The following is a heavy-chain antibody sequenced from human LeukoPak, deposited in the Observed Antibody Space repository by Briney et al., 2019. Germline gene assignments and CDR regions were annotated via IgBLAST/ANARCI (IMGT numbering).Heavy chain of an antibody. D-gene: IGHD2-2*01. CDR1: GYTFTSYG. CDR3: AREAVVPAANWFDP. V-gene: IGHV1-18*01. J-gene: IGHJ5*02. CDR2: ISAYNGNT. Sequence: ASVKVSCKASGYTFTSYGISWVRQAPGQGLEWMGWISAYNGNTNYARKLQGRVTMTTDTSTSTAYMELRSLRSDDTAVYYCAREAVVPAANWFDPWGQGTLVTVSS.